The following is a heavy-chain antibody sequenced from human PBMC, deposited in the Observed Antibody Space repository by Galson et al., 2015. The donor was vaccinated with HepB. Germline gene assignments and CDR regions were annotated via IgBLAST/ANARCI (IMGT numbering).Heavy chain of an antibody. CDR1: GGSLTSYA. CDR2: IIPMFATP. D-gene: IGHD3-3*01. V-gene: IGHV1-69*13. Sequence: SVKVSCKASGGSLTSYAISWVRQAPGQGLEWMGGIIPMFATPKYAQKFQDRVTITADESASTAYMELRSLRSEDTAVYYCSRIFRPGTISGAAIGAFDFWGQGTMVTVSS. CDR3: SRIFRPGTISGAAIGAFDF. J-gene: IGHJ3*01.